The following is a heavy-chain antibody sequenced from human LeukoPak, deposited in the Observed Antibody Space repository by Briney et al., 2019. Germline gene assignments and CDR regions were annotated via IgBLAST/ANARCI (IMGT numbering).Heavy chain of an antibody. CDR3: ARDPTASAGSDAWFDS. Sequence: AASVKVSCKASGYTFSTSGISWVRQAPGRGLEWMGWISAYNGNKNCAHRLQDRFTMTTDTSTSTAYMELRSLTPDDTAVCYCARDPTASAGSDAWFDSWGQGTLVTVSS. J-gene: IGHJ5*01. CDR2: ISAYNGNK. CDR1: GYTFSTSG. V-gene: IGHV1-18*01. D-gene: IGHD6-13*01.